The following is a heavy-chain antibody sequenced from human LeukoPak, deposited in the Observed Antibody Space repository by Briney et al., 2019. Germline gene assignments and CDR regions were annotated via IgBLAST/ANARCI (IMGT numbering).Heavy chain of an antibody. V-gene: IGHV1-2*02. CDR3: ARGDPYYYYYYMDV. J-gene: IGHJ6*03. CDR2: INPNSGGT. Sequence: ASVTVSCKASGYTFTGYYMHWVRQAPGQGLEWMGWINPNSGGTNYAQKFQGRVTMTRDTSISTAYMELSRLRSDDTAVYYCARGDPYYYYYYMDVWGKGTTVTVSS. CDR1: GYTFTGYY.